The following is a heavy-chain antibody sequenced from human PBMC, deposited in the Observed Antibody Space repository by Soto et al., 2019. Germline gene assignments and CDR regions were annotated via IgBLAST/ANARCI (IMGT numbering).Heavy chain of an antibody. J-gene: IGHJ4*02. CDR2: ISSSSRYI. CDR1: GFTFSTYS. D-gene: IGHD6-6*01. V-gene: IGHV3-21*01. CDR3: ARDLYSSSARYFDY. Sequence: EVQLVESGGGLVKPGGSLRLSCATSGFTFSTYSMNWVRQAPGKGLEWVSSISSSSRYIYYADSVNCRCTISRDNAKNSLYLQMNSLRAEDTAVYYCARDLYSSSARYFDYWGQGPLVTVSS.